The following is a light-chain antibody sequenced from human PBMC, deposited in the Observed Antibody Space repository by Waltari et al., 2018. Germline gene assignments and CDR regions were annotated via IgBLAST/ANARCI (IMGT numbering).Light chain of an antibody. CDR1: QSILFSSTNKSY. Sequence: DIVMTQSPDSLAVSLGGGATIHCKSSQSILFSSTNKSYLAWYQQKPGQSPNWVLYWAATRESGVTDQFSGGGSGTDFTLTISSLQAEDVAVYYCQQYYSSPRTFGQGTKVEIK. V-gene: IGKV4-1*01. J-gene: IGKJ1*01. CDR2: WAA. CDR3: QQYYSSPRT.